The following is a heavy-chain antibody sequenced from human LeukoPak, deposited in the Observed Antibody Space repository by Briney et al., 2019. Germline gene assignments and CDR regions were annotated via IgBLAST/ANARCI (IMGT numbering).Heavy chain of an antibody. J-gene: IGHJ4*01. Sequence: GASVTVSCKASGYTFTSYEINWVRQAPGQGLEWMGWMNPNSGDTAYAQKFQGRITMTRSTSISTAYMELSSLRSEDTAVYYCARGLGSYDSSELTWPMISFWGHGTLVTVSS. D-gene: IGHD3-22*01. CDR1: GYTFTSYE. V-gene: IGHV1-8*01. CDR3: ARGLGSYDSSELTWPMISF. CDR2: MNPNSGDT.